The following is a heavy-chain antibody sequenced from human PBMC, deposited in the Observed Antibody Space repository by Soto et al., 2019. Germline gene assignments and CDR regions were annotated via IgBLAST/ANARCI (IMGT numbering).Heavy chain of an antibody. Sequence: QVQLQESGPGLVKPSETLSLTCTVSGGSISSYYWSWIRQPAGKGLEWIGRIYTSGSTNYNPSLKSRVTMSVDTSKNQFSLKLSSVTAADTAVYYCARVRGYCGGDSPEGSVWFDPWGQGTLVTVSS. CDR1: GGSISSYY. D-gene: IGHD2-21*02. CDR2: IYTSGST. CDR3: ARVRGYCGGDSPEGSVWFDP. V-gene: IGHV4-4*07. J-gene: IGHJ5*02.